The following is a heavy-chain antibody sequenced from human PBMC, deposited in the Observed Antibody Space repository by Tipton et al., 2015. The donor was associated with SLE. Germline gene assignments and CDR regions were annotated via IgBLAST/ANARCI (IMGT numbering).Heavy chain of an antibody. Sequence: TLSLTCTVSGASISSSGYSWGWIRQPPGKGLEWIGCLYYSGNTYYNPSLKSRVTISVDMSRNQFSLKLSSVTAADTAVYFCARQVIYGNFYYYYAMDVWGQGITVTVSS. V-gene: IGHV4-39*01. CDR3: ARQVIYGNFYYYYAMDV. J-gene: IGHJ6*02. CDR2: LYYSGNT. D-gene: IGHD4-23*01. CDR1: GASISSSGYS.